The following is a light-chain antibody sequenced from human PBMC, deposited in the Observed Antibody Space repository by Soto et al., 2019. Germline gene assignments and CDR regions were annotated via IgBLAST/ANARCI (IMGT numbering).Light chain of an antibody. CDR1: QSVSSN. J-gene: IGKJ2*02. CDR3: RHYDTWPPST. Sequence: EIVMTQSPATLSVSPGERVTLSCRASQSVSSNLAWYQQKPGQAPRLLIYGASTRPTDVPARFSGSGSGTEFTLTISSLQSEDFAVYYCRHYDTWPPSTAGQGTNLEIK. V-gene: IGKV3-15*01. CDR2: GAS.